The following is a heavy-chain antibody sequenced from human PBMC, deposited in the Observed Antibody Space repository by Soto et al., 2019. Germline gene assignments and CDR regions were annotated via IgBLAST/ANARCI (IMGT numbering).Heavy chain of an antibody. Sequence: GVCRRPSCSPSPVTSDSSAFHPARTATGSGLEWVAGINWNGKTLGYADSLKGRFAISRDNATNCLFLDFNSLTGEDTALYYCAKHIVSGIYSGNCYHCGTGTLVTVSS. D-gene: IGHD1-7*01. CDR3: AKHIVSGIYSGNCYH. CDR2: INWNGKTL. V-gene: IGHV3-9*02. J-gene: IGHJ4*02. CDR1: PVTSDSSA.